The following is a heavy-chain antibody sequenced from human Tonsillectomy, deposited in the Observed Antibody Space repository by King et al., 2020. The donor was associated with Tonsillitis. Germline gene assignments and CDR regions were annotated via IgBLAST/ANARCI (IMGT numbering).Heavy chain of an antibody. D-gene: IGHD3-10*01. CDR2: ISGSGGST. Sequence: VQLVESGGGLVQPGGSLSLSCAASGFTFSSYAMSWLRQAPGKGLEWVSAISGSGGSTYYADSVKGRFTISRDNSKNTLYLQMNSLRAEDTAVYYCAKFPPIVGSGSDSPYYVDYWGQGALVTVSS. CDR3: AKFPPIVGSGSDSPYYVDY. J-gene: IGHJ4*02. V-gene: IGHV3-23*04. CDR1: GFTFSSYA.